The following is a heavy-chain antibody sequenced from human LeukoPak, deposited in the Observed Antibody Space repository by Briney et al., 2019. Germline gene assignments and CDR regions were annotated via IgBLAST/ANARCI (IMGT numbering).Heavy chain of an antibody. Sequence: GESLKISCQGFRYSFTMYWIAWVRQMPGKGLEWMGIIYPGDSTTRYSPSLEGQVTITADKSISTAYLQWTSLKASDTAMYYCARQATVATAGDYWGQGTLVTVSS. CDR2: IYPGDSTT. D-gene: IGHD6-13*01. CDR3: ARQATVATAGDY. J-gene: IGHJ4*02. CDR1: RYSFTMYW. V-gene: IGHV5-51*01.